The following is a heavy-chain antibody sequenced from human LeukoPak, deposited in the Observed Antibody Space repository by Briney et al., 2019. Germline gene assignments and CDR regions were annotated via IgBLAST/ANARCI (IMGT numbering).Heavy chain of an antibody. V-gene: IGHV4-34*01. CDR2: INQSGST. Sequence: GLEWIGEINQSGSTNYNPSLKSRVTISVDTSKNQFSLKLSSVTAADTAVYYCARMGTTKAKWGQGTLVTVSS. J-gene: IGHJ4*02. D-gene: IGHD4-17*01. CDR3: ARMGTTKAK.